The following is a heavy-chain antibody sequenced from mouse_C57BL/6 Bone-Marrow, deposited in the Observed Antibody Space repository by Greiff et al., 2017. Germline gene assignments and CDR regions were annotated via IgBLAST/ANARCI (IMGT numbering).Heavy chain of an antibody. CDR2: ISSGSSTI. CDR3: ARSYYGSSYDAMDY. CDR1: GFTFSDYG. Sequence: EVMLVESGGGLVKPGGSLKLSCAASGFTFSDYGMHWVRQAPEKGLEWVAYISSGSSTIYYADTVKGRFPISRDNAKNTLFLQMTSLRSEDTAMYYCARSYYGSSYDAMDYWGQGTSVTVSS. V-gene: IGHV5-17*01. D-gene: IGHD1-1*01. J-gene: IGHJ4*01.